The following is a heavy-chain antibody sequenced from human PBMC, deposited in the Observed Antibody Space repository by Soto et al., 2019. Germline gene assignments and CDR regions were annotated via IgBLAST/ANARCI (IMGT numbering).Heavy chain of an antibody. CDR3: ARLNRDYYYYGMDV. J-gene: IGHJ6*02. CDR2: IDQNGIT. CDR1: GDPISSSKW. V-gene: IGHV4-4*02. Sequence: SETLSLNCAVSGDPISSSKWWTWVRQTPGKGLEWIGKIDQNGITNYNPSLESRVTILKDNSKNQLSLKLTSVTAVDSAVYYCARLNRDYYYYGMDVWGQGATVTVSS.